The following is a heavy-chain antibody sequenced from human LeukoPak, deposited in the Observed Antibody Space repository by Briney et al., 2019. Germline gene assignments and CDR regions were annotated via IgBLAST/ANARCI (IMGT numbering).Heavy chain of an antibody. CDR3: VNSGFDP. CDR2: IHYDGTNE. D-gene: IGHD3-10*01. Sequence: PGGSLRLSCAASGFTFSSYGMHWVRQAPGKGLEWVPFIHYDGTNEYYADSVKGRFTISRDNFKNTLSLQMNGLRVEDTALYYCVNSGFDPWGQGTLVTVSS. CDR1: GFTFSSYG. V-gene: IGHV3-30*02. J-gene: IGHJ5*02.